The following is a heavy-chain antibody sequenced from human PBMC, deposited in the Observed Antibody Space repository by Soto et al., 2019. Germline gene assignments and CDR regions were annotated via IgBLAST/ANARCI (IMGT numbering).Heavy chain of an antibody. CDR3: TRGGGGGLFEH. CDR1: GFPFSDYY. D-gene: IGHD2-21*01. Sequence: QVHLVESGGGLVKPGGSLTLSCATSGFPFSDYYMSWIRQAPGKGLEWLSHISPKSTYRNYADSVKGRFTISRDNTKSSLFLQMNSLGVEDTAVYYCTRGGGGGLFEHWGQGVLVTVSS. V-gene: IGHV3-11*06. CDR2: ISPKSTYR. J-gene: IGHJ4*02.